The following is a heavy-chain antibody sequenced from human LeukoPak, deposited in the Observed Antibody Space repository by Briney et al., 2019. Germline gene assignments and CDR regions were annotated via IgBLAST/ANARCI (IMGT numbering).Heavy chain of an antibody. D-gene: IGHD3-10*01. CDR3: ARVIHYYGSVCFDY. Sequence: PGGSLRLSCAASGFTFDDYAMHWVRQAPGKGLEWVSGISWNSDSIGYADSVKGRFTISRDNAKNSLYLQMNSLRAEDTAVYYCARVIHYYGSVCFDYWGQGTLVTVSS. CDR2: ISWNSDSI. V-gene: IGHV3-9*01. CDR1: GFTFDDYA. J-gene: IGHJ4*02.